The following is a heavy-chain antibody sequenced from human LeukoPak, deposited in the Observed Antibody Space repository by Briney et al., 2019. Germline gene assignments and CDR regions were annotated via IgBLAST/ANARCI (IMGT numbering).Heavy chain of an antibody. CDR1: GYTFTDYT. CDR2: INTGNGNT. D-gene: IGHD2/OR15-2a*01. J-gene: IGHJ5*02. V-gene: IGHV1-3*04. CDR3: ARARQRNCYNGNYFFDWFDP. Sequence: ASVKVSCKASGYTFTDYTIHWVRQAPGQKLEWMGWINTGNGNTKYSQNFENRIIMTRDTSASTAYMELSSLRSEDTTVYYCARARQRNCYNGNYFFDWFDPWGQGTLVIVSS.